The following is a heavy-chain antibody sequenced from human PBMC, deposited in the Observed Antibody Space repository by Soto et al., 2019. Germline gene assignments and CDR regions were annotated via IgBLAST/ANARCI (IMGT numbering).Heavy chain of an antibody. D-gene: IGHD1-20*01. CDR3: ARGGISNQKWFDP. V-gene: IGHV5-10-1*01. CDR1: GYTFSTYW. Sequence: GESLKISFEDSGYTFSTYWISWVRQTPGKGLEWMGEIDPSDSYTIYSPSFQGHVTISSDKPARTAYLEWSSLKASDTAIYYCARGGISNQKWFDPWGQGTLVTVSS. J-gene: IGHJ5*02. CDR2: IDPSDSYT.